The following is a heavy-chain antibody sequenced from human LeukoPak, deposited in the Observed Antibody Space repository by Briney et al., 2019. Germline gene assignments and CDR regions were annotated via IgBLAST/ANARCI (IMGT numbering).Heavy chain of an antibody. V-gene: IGHV1-69*01. CDR2: IIPIFGTA. CDR3: ARKGEEHYYDSSGYLGL. D-gene: IGHD3-22*01. Sequence: EASVKVSCKASGGTFSSYAISWVRQAPGQGLEWMGGIIPIFGTANYAQKFQGRVTITADESTSTAYMELSSLRSEDTAVYYCARKGEEHYYDSSGYLGLWGQGTLVTVSS. CDR1: GGTFSSYA. J-gene: IGHJ4*02.